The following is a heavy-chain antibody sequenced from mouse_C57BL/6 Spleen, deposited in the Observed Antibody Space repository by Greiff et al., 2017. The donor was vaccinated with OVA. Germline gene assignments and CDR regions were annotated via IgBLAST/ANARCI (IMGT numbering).Heavy chain of an antibody. J-gene: IGHJ4*01. Sequence: QVQLQQSGAELVKPGASVKMSCKASGYTFTSYWITWVKQRPGQGLEWIGDIYPGSGSTNYNEKFKSKATLTVDTSSSTAYMQLSSLTSEDSAVYYCARDPYSNYVDYAMDYWGQGTSVTVSS. V-gene: IGHV1-55*01. CDR2: IYPGSGST. D-gene: IGHD2-5*01. CDR1: GYTFTSYW. CDR3: ARDPYSNYVDYAMDY.